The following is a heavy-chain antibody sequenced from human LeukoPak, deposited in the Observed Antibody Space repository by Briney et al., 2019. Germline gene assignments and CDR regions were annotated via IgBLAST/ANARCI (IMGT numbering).Heavy chain of an antibody. Sequence: GRSLRLSCVASRLTSRTYGLHWVRQAPGTGLEWVAVISYDGGNKHYADSVKGRFTISRDNSRNTLYLQLSSLRVEDTAVYYCAGGSSWYRSPLDSWGQGTLVTVSS. J-gene: IGHJ4*02. CDR1: RLTSRTYG. CDR3: AGGSSWYRSPLDS. CDR2: ISYDGGNK. V-gene: IGHV3-30*03. D-gene: IGHD6-13*01.